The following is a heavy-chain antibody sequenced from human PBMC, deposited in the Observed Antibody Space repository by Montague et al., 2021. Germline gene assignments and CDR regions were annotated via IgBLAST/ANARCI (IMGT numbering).Heavy chain of an antibody. Sequence: SLRLSCAASGFTFSSYWMHWVRQAPGKGLVWVSTIKTDGSSTHYADSVKGRFTISRDNAKNAMYLQMNSLRVEDTAVYYCARSYDSWGQGALVTVSS. CDR3: ARSYDS. CDR2: IKTDGSST. CDR1: GFTFSSYW. V-gene: IGHV3-74*01. J-gene: IGHJ4*02. D-gene: IGHD3-10*01.